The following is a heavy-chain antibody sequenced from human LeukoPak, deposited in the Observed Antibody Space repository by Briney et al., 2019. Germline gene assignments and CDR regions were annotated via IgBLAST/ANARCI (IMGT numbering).Heavy chain of an antibody. CDR1: GYTFTGYY. V-gene: IGHV1-2*02. J-gene: IGHJ4*02. Sequence: GASVKVSCKASGYTFTGYYMHWVRQAPGQGLEWMGWINPNSGGTNYAQKFQGRVTMTRDTSISTAYMELSRLRSDDTAVYYCARANMDDRSGWYRFDYWGQGTLVTVSP. CDR3: ARANMDDRSGWYRFDY. D-gene: IGHD6-19*01. CDR2: INPNSGGT.